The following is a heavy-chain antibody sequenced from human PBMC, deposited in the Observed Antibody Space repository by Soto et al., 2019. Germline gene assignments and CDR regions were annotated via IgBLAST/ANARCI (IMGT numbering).Heavy chain of an antibody. Sequence: ALVKVSCKASGYTFTGYYMHWVRQAPGQGLEWMGWINPNSGGTNYAQKFQGWVTMTRDTSISTAYMELSRLRSDDTAVYYCARHLLTGDNDAFDIWGQGTMVTVSS. CDR1: GYTFTGYY. CDR2: INPNSGGT. D-gene: IGHD7-27*01. V-gene: IGHV1-2*04. CDR3: ARHLLTGDNDAFDI. J-gene: IGHJ3*02.